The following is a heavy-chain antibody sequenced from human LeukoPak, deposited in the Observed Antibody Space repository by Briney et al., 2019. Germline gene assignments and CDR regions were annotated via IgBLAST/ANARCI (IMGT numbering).Heavy chain of an antibody. J-gene: IGHJ4*02. CDR1: GFTFRSHW. CDR2: ISWNSGSI. CDR3: AKASDVRGFDY. Sequence: PGGSLRLSCVASGFTFRSHWMHWVRQAPGKGLEWVSGISWNSGSIGYADSVKGRFTISRDSAKNSLYLQMNSLRAEDTALYYCAKASDVRGFDYWGQGTLVTVSS. D-gene: IGHD3-10*01. V-gene: IGHV3-9*01.